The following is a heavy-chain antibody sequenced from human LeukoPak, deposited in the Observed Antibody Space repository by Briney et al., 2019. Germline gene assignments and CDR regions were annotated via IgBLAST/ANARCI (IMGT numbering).Heavy chain of an antibody. V-gene: IGHV3-21*04. CDR3: AKDREGGYCSGGSCSFDY. CDR1: GFTFSSYS. J-gene: IGHJ4*02. Sequence: GGSLRLSCAASGFTFSSYSMNWVRQAPSKGAEWVSSICSSSSSIYYADSVKGRFTISRDNSKTTLYLKMNSLRAEDTAVYYCAKDREGGYCSGGSCSFDYWGQGTLVTVSS. D-gene: IGHD2-15*01. CDR2: ICSSSSSI.